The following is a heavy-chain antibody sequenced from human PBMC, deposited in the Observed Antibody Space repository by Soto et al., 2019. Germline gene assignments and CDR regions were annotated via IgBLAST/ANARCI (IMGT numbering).Heavy chain of an antibody. CDR3: ARNAVGTYHFDY. D-gene: IGHD1-1*01. V-gene: IGHV1-3*01. J-gene: IGHJ4*02. CDR2: INAGNGNT. Sequence: QVQLVQSGAEVKKPGASVKVSCKASGYTFSNYAMHWVRQAPGQRLEWMGWINAGNGNTKYSQKFQGRVTITRDTSASTAYMELSSLRSEDMAVYYCARNAVGTYHFDYWGQGTLVTVSS. CDR1: GYTFSNYA.